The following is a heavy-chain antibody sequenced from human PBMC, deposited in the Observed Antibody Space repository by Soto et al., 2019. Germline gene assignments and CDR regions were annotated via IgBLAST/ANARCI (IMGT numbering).Heavy chain of an antibody. CDR3: ARVYSNYGYVYYYYMDV. V-gene: IGHV4-39*01. CDR1: CGSISSSSYY. D-gene: IGHD4-4*01. CDR2: IYYSGST. J-gene: IGHJ6*03. Sequence: SEILSLTCTVSCGSISSSSYYWGWIRKPPGKGLEWFGSIYYSGSTYYNPSLKGRVTITVDTSKNQFSLKLSSVTAADTAVYYCARVYSNYGYVYYYYMDVWGKGTTVTGSS.